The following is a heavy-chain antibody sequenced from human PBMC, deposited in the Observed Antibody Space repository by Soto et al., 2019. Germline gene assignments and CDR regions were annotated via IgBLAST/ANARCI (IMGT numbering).Heavy chain of an antibody. Sequence: QVQLVESGGGVVQSGRSLRLSCAASGFTFRSFALHWVRQAPGKGLEWVAVISYDGGNKYYADSVEGRFTISRDNSNNTLYLQMNSLRAEDTAVYYCARVGIGGSSGFYRGGGYFDYWGQGTLVTVSS. J-gene: IGHJ4*02. CDR1: GFTFRSFA. V-gene: IGHV3-30-3*01. D-gene: IGHD6-19*01. CDR2: ISYDGGNK. CDR3: ARVGIGGSSGFYRGGGYFDY.